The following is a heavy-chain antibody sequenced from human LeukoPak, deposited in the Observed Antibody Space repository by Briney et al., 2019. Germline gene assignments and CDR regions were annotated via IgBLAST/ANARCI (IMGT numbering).Heavy chain of an antibody. CDR2: IYSSGST. D-gene: IGHD2-2*02. Sequence: SETLSLTCTVSGGSISANYWIWMRQPAGKGLEYIGRIYSSGSTNYNPSLKSRVTMSVDTSKNQFSLKLSSVTAADTAVYYCARGYCSSTYCYSSARGYYYYMDVWGKGITVTVSS. CDR1: GGSISANY. CDR3: ARGYCSSTYCYSSARGYYYYMDV. J-gene: IGHJ6*03. V-gene: IGHV4-4*07.